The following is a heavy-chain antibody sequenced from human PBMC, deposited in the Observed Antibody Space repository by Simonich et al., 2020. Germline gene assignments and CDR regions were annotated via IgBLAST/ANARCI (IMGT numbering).Heavy chain of an antibody. D-gene: IGHD5-12*01. Sequence: EVQPVESGGGLVQPGGSLRLSCAASGFTFSSYSMNWVRQAPGKGLEWVSYISSRSSTIYYADSVKGRFTISRDNAKNSLYLQMNSLRAEDTAVYYCARDSSYYAFDIWGQGTMVTVSS. CDR3: ARDSSYYAFDI. CDR1: GFTFSSYS. J-gene: IGHJ3*02. V-gene: IGHV3-48*01. CDR2: ISSRSSTI.